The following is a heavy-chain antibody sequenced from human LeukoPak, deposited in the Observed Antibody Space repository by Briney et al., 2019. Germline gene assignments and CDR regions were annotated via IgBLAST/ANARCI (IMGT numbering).Heavy chain of an antibody. J-gene: IGHJ4*02. D-gene: IGHD7-27*01. V-gene: IGHV4-34*01. CDR2: INHSGST. CDR1: GGSISTDY. CDR3: ASRKLGNDY. Sequence: SETLSLTCTVSGGSISTDYWSWIRQPPGKGLEWIGEINHSGSTNYKTSLKSRVTISEDSSKNQFSLKLRSVTAADTAVYYCASRKLGNDYWGQGTLVTVSS.